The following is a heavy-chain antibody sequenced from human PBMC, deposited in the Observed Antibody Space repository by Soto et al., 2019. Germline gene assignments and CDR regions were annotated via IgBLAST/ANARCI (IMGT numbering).Heavy chain of an antibody. D-gene: IGHD1-20*01. CDR2: IWFDGSNK. Sequence: QVQLVESGGGVVQPGRSLRLSCAAGGFTFSSYGVQWVRQAPGKGLEWVALIWFDGSNKYYADSVKGRFTISRDNSRNTLYLQMNSLSAEDTTIYYCARVGITGTTFRGFDYWGQGTLVTVSS. V-gene: IGHV3-33*01. CDR1: GFTFSSYG. CDR3: ARVGITGTTFRGFDY. J-gene: IGHJ4*02.